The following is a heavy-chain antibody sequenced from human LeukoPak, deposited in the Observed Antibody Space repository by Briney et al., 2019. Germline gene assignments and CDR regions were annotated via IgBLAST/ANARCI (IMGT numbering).Heavy chain of an antibody. J-gene: IGHJ5*02. D-gene: IGHD2-15*01. CDR3: AREEGPARNWFDP. V-gene: IGHV1-2*02. Sequence: ASVKVSCKASGYTFTGYYMHWVRQAPRQGLEWMGWINPNTGGTNYAQKFQGMVTMTRDTSISTVYMELSRLRSDYTAVYYCAREEGPARNWFDPWGQGTLVTVSS. CDR1: GYTFTGYY. CDR2: INPNTGGT.